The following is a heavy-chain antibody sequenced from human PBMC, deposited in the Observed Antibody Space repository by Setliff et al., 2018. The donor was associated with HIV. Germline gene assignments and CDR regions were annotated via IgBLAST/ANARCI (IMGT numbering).Heavy chain of an antibody. CDR3: AKDGGSSGWSYYYYYYYMDV. Sequence: PGGSLSLSCAASGFTFSSYGMHWVRQAPGKGLEWVAFIRYDGSNKYYADSVKGRFTISRDNSKNTLYLQMNSLRAEDTAVYYCAKDGGSSGWSYYYYYYYMDVWGKGTTVTVSS. CDR1: GFTFSSYG. V-gene: IGHV3-30*02. D-gene: IGHD6-19*01. CDR2: IRYDGSNK. J-gene: IGHJ6*03.